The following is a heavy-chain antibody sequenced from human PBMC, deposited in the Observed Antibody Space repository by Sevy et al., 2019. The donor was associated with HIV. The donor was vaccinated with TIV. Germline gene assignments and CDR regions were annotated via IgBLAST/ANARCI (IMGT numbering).Heavy chain of an antibody. CDR3: ARGPPYGSYDYFDS. V-gene: IGHV3-21*06. J-gene: IGHJ4*02. D-gene: IGHD1-26*01. CDR1: GFTFNNFN. CDR2: ISGSSNYI. Sequence: GRSLRLSCAASGFTFNNFNMNWVRQAPGKGLQWVSSISGSSNYIYYAESLKGRFIISRDNVKDTVFLQMNSLSADDTAVYYCARGPPYGSYDYFDSWGQGTLVTVSS.